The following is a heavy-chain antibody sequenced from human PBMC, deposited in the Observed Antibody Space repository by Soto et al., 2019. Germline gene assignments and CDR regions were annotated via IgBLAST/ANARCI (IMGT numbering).Heavy chain of an antibody. CDR2: VKSKNDGGTT. CDR3: APKVATIDGPFDY. CDR1: GFTFSNAW. D-gene: IGHD5-12*01. V-gene: IGHV3-15*07. J-gene: IGHJ4*02. Sequence: PGGSLRLSCAASGFTFSNAWINWVRQTPGRGLEWVGRVKSKNDGGTTDFAAPVKGRFAISRDDSKNMVYLEMNSLQTEDTAVYYCAPKVATIDGPFDYWGQGTLVTVSS.